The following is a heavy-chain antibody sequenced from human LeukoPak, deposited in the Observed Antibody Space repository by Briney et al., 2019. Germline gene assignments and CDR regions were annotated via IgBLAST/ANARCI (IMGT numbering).Heavy chain of an antibody. V-gene: IGHV3-23*01. J-gene: IGHJ4*02. D-gene: IGHD3-22*01. CDR1: GFTFGSYA. Sequence: GGSLRLSCAASGFTFGSYAMSWVRQAPGKGLEWGSAISGSGGSTYYADSVKGRFTISRDNSKNTLYLQMNSLRAEDTAVYYCAKVVSPPGTNYYDSTDGGFYWGQGTLVTVSS. CDR2: ISGSGGST. CDR3: AKVVSPPGTNYYDSTDGGFY.